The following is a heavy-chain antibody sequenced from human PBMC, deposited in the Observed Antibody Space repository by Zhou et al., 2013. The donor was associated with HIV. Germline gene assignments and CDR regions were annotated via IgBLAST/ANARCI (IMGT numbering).Heavy chain of an antibody. V-gene: IGHV1-69*04. Sequence: QVRLVQSGPAVMMPGSSVKVSCKAYGGTLNTSAISWVRQAPGQGLEWMGRIIPILNLTNNAQKFQGRLSITADKSTSTVYMDLSSLRSDDTAVYYCARVRDGYNSGEYYFDYWGQGTLVTVSS. D-gene: IGHD5-12*01. J-gene: IGHJ4*02. CDR2: IIPILNLT. CDR3: ARVRDGYNSGEYYFDY. CDR1: GGTLNTSA.